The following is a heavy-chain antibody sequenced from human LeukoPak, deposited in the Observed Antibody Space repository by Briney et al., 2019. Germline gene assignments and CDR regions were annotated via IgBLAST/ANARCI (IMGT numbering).Heavy chain of an antibody. CDR1: GGSISSGGYY. D-gene: IGHD3-3*01. Sequence: SETLSLTCTVSGGSISSGGYYWSWIRQHPGKGLEWIGYIYYSGSTYYNPSLKSRVTISVDTSKNQFSLKLSSVTAADTAVYYCARTYYDFWSGYSPRGVLPPYFDYWGQGTLVTVSS. CDR2: IYYSGST. CDR3: ARTYYDFWSGYSPRGVLPPYFDY. J-gene: IGHJ4*02. V-gene: IGHV4-31*03.